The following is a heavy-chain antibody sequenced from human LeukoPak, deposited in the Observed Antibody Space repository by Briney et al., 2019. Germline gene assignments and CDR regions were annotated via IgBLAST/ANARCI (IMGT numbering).Heavy chain of an antibody. CDR1: GVTFKNYA. J-gene: IGHJ4*02. D-gene: IGHD1-14*01. V-gene: IGHV3-53*01. Sequence: GGSLRLSCAASGVTFKNYAMHWVRQAPGKGLEWVSVLYSDGNTKYADSVQGRFTISRDNSKNTLYLEMNSLSPDDTAVYYCARGVEPLAANTLAYWGQGTLVTVSS. CDR2: LYSDGNT. CDR3: ARGVEPLAANTLAY.